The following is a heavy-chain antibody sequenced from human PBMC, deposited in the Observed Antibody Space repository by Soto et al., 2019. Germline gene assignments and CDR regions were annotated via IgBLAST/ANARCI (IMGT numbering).Heavy chain of an antibody. CDR2: ISSSSSYI. V-gene: IGHV3-21*01. D-gene: IGHD2-15*01. J-gene: IGHJ4*02. CDR1: GFTFSSYS. CDR3: ARPSRWSKVDY. Sequence: EVQLVESGGGLVKPGGSLRLSCAASGFTFSSYSMNWVRQAPGKGLEWVSSISSSSSYIYYADSVKGRFTISRDNAKNSLYLQINSLRAEDTAVYYCARPSRWSKVDYWGQGTLVTVSS.